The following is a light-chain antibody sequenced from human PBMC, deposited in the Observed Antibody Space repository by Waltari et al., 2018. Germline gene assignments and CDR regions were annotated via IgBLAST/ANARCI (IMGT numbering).Light chain of an antibody. CDR1: QSLLYSDGKTY. CDR3: MQGRRFPIT. Sequence: GMTQPPLPLSVTPGQRASIPCKPSQSLLYSDGKTYLYWYLQKPGQSPQLLIYEVSSRFSGVPDRFSGSGSGTDFTLKISRVEAEDIGVYYCMQGRRFPITFGQGTRLEIK. V-gene: IGKV2-29*02. CDR2: EVS. J-gene: IGKJ5*01.